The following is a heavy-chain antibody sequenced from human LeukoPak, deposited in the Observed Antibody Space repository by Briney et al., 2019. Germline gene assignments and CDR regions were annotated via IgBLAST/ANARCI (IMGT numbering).Heavy chain of an antibody. CDR2: ICGVGGRT. D-gene: IGHD6-19*01. J-gene: IGHJ6*02. CDR1: GFTFDDYA. V-gene: IGHV3-43*02. Sequence: SGGALRLSCAASGFTFDDYAMHWVRQAPGKGLDWVSLICGVGGRTYYADTVKGQFAISRDNSKNSLYLQMNSLRTEDTALYYCAKDFGYSSGWYLGGYYYYGMDVWGQGTTVTVSS. CDR3: AKDFGYSSGWYLGGYYYYGMDV.